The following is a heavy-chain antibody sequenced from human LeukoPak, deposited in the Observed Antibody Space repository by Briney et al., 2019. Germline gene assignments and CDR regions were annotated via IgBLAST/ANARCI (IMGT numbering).Heavy chain of an antibody. J-gene: IGHJ3*02. CDR2: IYSGGRI. V-gene: IGHV4-39*07. D-gene: IGHD4-11*01. CDR1: GGSFRGDYY. CDR3: ARAPWAYGNYVHAFDI. Sequence: SETLSLTCTVSGGSFRGDYYWAWIRQPPGKGLEWIGSIYSGGRIYYNPSLKSRVSISIDTSNNDLSLKVTSVTAADMAGYYCARAPWAYGNYVHAFDIWGQGTMVTVSS.